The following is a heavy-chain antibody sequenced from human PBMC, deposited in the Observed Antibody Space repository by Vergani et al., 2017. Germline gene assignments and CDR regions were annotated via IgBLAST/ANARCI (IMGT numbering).Heavy chain of an antibody. CDR1: GFTFSSYE. D-gene: IGHD3-22*01. Sequence: EVQLLESGGGLVQPGGSLRLSCAASGFTFSSYEMNWVRQAPGKGLEWVSYISSSGSTIYYADSVKGRFTISRDNAKNSLYLQMNSLRAEDTAVYYCAKDKFTDSSGYHVDFDYWGQGTLVTVSS. J-gene: IGHJ4*02. CDR3: AKDKFTDSSGYHVDFDY. CDR2: ISSSGSTI. V-gene: IGHV3-48*03.